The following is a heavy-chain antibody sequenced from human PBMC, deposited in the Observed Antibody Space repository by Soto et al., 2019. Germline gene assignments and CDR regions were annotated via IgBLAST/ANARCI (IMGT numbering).Heavy chain of an antibody. Sequence: EVQLVESGGGLVKPGGSLRLSCAASGFSFSNAWMNWVRQAPGKGLEWVGRIKSKRDGETADHAAPVKGRFTTSRDDSKNMLYLQMNSLKTEDTAVYYCATDHGAGYNWKPLGYGAFDIWGQGTVVSVSS. CDR3: ATDHGAGYNWKPLGYGAFDI. D-gene: IGHD1-1*01. CDR1: GFSFSNAW. J-gene: IGHJ3*02. CDR2: IKSKRDGETA. V-gene: IGHV3-15*07.